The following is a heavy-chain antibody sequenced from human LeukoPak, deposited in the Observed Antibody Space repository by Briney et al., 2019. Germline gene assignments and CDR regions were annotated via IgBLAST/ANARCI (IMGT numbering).Heavy chain of an antibody. J-gene: IGHJ4*02. CDR3: ARHDYGGNSGDN. Sequence: PGGSLRLSCAASGFTFSNYAMNWVRQAPGRGLEWVSYIGTSSDTIYYADSVKGRFTISRDNAKNSLYLQMNSLRDEDTAVYYCARHDYGGNSGDNWGQGTLVTVSS. V-gene: IGHV3-48*02. CDR2: IGTSSDTI. CDR1: GFTFSNYA. D-gene: IGHD4-23*01.